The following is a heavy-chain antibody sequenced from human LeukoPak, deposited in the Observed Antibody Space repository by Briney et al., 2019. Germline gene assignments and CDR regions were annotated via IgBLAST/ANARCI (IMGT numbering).Heavy chain of an antibody. D-gene: IGHD3-3*01. CDR3: AKERGRFLEWLFLH. Sequence: GRSLRLSCAASGFTFSSYGMHWVRQAPGKGLEWVAVISYDGSNKYYADSVKGRFTISRDNSKNTLYLQVNSLRAEDTAVYYCAKERGRFLEWLFLHWGQGTLVTVSS. CDR2: ISYDGSNK. V-gene: IGHV3-30*18. J-gene: IGHJ4*02. CDR1: GFTFSSYG.